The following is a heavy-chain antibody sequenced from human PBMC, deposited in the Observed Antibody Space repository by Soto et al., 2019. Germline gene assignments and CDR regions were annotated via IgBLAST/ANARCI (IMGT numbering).Heavy chain of an antibody. J-gene: IGHJ6*02. CDR1: GFTLSSYH. CDR3: ARDGSTGTTNYHYAMDV. V-gene: IGHV3-48*03. D-gene: IGHD4-17*01. Sequence: PGGSLRLSCAASGFTLSSYHIDWCRHSELKGLEWVSFIDAGGDIIFYADSVKGRFTISGDNAKNSLYLQMDSLRAEDTAVYYCARDGSTGTTNYHYAMDVWGQGTTVTVSS. CDR2: IDAGGDII.